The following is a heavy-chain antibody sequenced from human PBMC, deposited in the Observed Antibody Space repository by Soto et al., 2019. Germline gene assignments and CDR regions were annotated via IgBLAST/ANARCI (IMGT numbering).Heavy chain of an antibody. D-gene: IGHD2-2*01. V-gene: IGHV4-39*01. CDR3: PLGYCSSTACYEPFHF. CDR2: IYYSGST. CDR1: GGSINSRDYY. Sequence: SETLSLTCTVSGGSINSRDYYWGWIRQPPGKGLEWIGNIYYSGSTYYNPSLKSRVTVSVDTSKNQFSLRLSSVTAADTAVYYCPLGYCSSTACYEPFHFWGQGTMVTVSS. J-gene: IGHJ3*01.